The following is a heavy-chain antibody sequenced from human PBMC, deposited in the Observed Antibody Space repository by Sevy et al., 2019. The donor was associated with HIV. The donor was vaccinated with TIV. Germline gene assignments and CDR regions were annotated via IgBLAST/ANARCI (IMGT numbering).Heavy chain of an antibody. D-gene: IGHD2-8*01. CDR2: LSFGCGRI. CDR1: GLNFNIYS. V-gene: IGHV3-23*01. CDR3: AREGCTKPHDY. J-gene: IGHJ4*02. Sequence: QLGGSLRLSCVASGLNFNIYSFSWVRQAPGKGLEWVSTLSFGCGRINYADSVQGRFTISRDDSKKTLYLEMHSLRVEDTAVYYCAREGCTKPHDYWGQGTLVTVSS.